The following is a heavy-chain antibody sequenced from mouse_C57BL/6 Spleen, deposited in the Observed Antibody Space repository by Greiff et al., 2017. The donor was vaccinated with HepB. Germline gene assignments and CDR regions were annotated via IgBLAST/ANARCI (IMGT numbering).Heavy chain of an antibody. CDR3: VRSAYNNNSNLDY. V-gene: IGHV1-64*01. D-gene: IGHD2-5*01. J-gene: IGHJ2*01. Sequence: QVQLQQPGAELVKPGASVKLSCKASGYTFTSYCMHWVKQRPGQGLEWIGMIHPNSGSTKYNEKFKSKATLTVDKSSSTAYMQLSSLTSEDTAVYYCVRSAYNNNSNLDYWGQGTTLTVSS. CDR2: IHPNSGST. CDR1: GYTFTSYC.